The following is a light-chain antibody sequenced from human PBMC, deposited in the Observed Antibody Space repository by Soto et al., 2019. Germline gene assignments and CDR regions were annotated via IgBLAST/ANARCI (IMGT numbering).Light chain of an antibody. CDR1: SSDVGGYNY. Sequence: QSALTQPASVSGSPGQSITISCTGTSSDVGGYNYVSWYQQHPGKAPKLMIYDVSNRPSVVSNRFSGSKSGNTASLTISGLQAEDEADDYCSSYTSSSTSRYVFGAGTKLTVL. J-gene: IGLJ1*01. V-gene: IGLV2-14*01. CDR3: SSYTSSSTSRYV. CDR2: DVS.